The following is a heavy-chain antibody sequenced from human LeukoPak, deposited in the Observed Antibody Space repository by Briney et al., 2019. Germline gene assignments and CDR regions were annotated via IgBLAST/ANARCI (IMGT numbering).Heavy chain of an antibody. D-gene: IGHD1-1*01. J-gene: IGHJ4*02. CDR3: AKDRSGIAPGTMDN. V-gene: IGHV3-30*18. CDR2: ISYDGSNK. Sequence: GTSLRLSCAASGFTFSNDGMHWVRQAPGKGLEWVTLISYDGSNKYYADSVKGRFTISRDNSKNPLYLQMNSLRAEDTAVYYCAKDRSGIAPGTMDNWGQGSLVTVSS. CDR1: GFTFSNDG.